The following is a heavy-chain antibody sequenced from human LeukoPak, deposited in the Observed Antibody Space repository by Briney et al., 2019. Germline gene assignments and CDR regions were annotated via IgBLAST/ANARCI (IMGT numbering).Heavy chain of an antibody. CDR1: GFTFSSYA. D-gene: IGHD3-22*01. J-gene: IGHJ4*02. V-gene: IGHV3-23*01. CDR2: ISGSGGST. Sequence: GGSLRLSCAASGFTFSSYAMSWVRQAPGKGLEWVSAISGSGGSTYYADSVKGRFTISRDSSKNTLYLQMNSLRAEDTAVYYCAKVEYYYDSSGYYYAYFDYWGQGTLVTVSS. CDR3: AKVEYYYDSSGYYYAYFDY.